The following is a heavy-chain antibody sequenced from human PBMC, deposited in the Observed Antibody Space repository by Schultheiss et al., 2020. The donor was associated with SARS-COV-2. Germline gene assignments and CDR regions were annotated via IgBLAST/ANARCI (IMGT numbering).Heavy chain of an antibody. CDR1: GGSFSGYY. CDR2: ISGSANSA. CDR3: ARAAYGLGSSIYYGLDV. D-gene: IGHD3-10*01. Sequence: ETLSLTCAVYGGSFSGYYWSWVRQAPGKGLEWVSAISGSANSAYYAESVKGRFIISRDNSKNTLYLQMNSLRAEDSAVYYCARAAYGLGSSIYYGLDVWGQGNTVTVSS. V-gene: IGHV3-23*01. J-gene: IGHJ6*02.